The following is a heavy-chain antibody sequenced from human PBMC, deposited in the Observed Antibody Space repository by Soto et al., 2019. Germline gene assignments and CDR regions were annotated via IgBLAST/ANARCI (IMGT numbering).Heavy chain of an antibody. CDR3: AREGGQQLALYYYYGMGV. CDR2: IIPIFGTA. D-gene: IGHD6-13*01. J-gene: IGHJ6*02. Sequence: SVKVSCKASGGTFSSYAISWVRQAPGQGLEWMGGIIPIFGTANYAQKFQGRVTITADESTSTAYMELSSLRSEDTAVYYCAREGGQQLALYYYYGMGVWGQGTTVTVSS. CDR1: GGTFSSYA. V-gene: IGHV1-69*13.